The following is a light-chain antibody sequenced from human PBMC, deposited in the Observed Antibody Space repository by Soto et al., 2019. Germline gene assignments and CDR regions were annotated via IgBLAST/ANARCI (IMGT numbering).Light chain of an antibody. CDR3: SSYSSSTTLV. J-gene: IGLJ2*01. CDR1: SSDVGGYNY. CDR2: DVS. V-gene: IGLV2-14*01. Sequence: QSVLTQPASVSGSPGKSITISCTGTSSDVGGYNYVSWYQQHPGKAPKLMIYDVSTRPSGVSNRFSGSRSGNTSSLTISGLQAEDEADYYCSSYSSSTTLVFCGGTKLTVL.